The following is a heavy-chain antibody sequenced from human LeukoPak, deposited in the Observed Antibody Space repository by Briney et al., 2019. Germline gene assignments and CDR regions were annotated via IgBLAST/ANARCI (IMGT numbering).Heavy chain of an antibody. V-gene: IGHV3-21*01. D-gene: IGHD3-3*01. Sequence: GGSLRLSCAASGFSVSSNYVSWVRQAPGKGLEWVSSISSSSSYIYYADSVKGRFTISRDNAKNSLYLQMNSLRAEDTAVYYCARDRVVRGPYYYYGMDVWGQGTTVTVSS. CDR1: GFSVSSNY. J-gene: IGHJ6*02. CDR3: ARDRVVRGPYYYYGMDV. CDR2: ISSSSSYI.